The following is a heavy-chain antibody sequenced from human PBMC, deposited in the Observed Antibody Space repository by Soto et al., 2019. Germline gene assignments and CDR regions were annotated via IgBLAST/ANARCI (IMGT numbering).Heavy chain of an antibody. CDR1: GFTVSSNY. J-gene: IGHJ6*03. Sequence: EVQLVESGGGLVQPGGSLRLSCAASGFTVSSNYMSWVRQAPGKGLEWVSVIYSGGSTYYADSVKGRFTISRDNSKNTLYLQMNSLRAEDTAVYYCARDSRVATTDYYYYYYMNVWGKGTTVTVSS. D-gene: IGHD5-12*01. V-gene: IGHV3-66*01. CDR2: IYSGGST. CDR3: ARDSRVATTDYYYYYYMNV.